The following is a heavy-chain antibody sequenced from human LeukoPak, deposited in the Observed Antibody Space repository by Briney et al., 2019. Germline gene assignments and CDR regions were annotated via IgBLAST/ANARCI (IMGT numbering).Heavy chain of an antibody. Sequence: ASVKVSCKASGGTFSSYAISWVRQAPGQGLEWMGGIIPIFGTANYAQKFQGRVTITADESTSTAYMELRSLRSDDTAVYYCARVMIVVPGAFDIWGQGTMVTVSS. CDR2: IIPIFGTA. D-gene: IGHD3-22*01. J-gene: IGHJ3*02. V-gene: IGHV1-69*13. CDR3: ARVMIVVPGAFDI. CDR1: GGTFSSYA.